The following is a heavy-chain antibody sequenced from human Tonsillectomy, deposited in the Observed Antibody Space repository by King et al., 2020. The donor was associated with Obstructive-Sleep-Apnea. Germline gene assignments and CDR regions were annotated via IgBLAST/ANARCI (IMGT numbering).Heavy chain of an antibody. V-gene: IGHV4-59*01. J-gene: IGHJ6*02. D-gene: IGHD2-21*02. Sequence: QLQESGPGLVKPSETLSLTCTVSVGSISRYDWSWIRQPPRKGLEWIVYIYYSGSPNYNPSLTRRVTISVDTSKNQLSLKLSSVTAADTAVYYCAREVGYCGGDCSYYYYYGMDVWGQGTTVTVSS. CDR3: AREVGYCGGDCSYYYYYGMDV. CDR1: VGSISRYD. CDR2: IYYSGSP.